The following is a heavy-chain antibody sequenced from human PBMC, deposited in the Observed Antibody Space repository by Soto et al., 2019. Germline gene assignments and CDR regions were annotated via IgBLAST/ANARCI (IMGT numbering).Heavy chain of an antibody. D-gene: IGHD2-21*02. V-gene: IGHV3-15*01. Sequence: EGKLVESGGDFVEPGASLRLSCAAAGFTFSEAWMDWYRQRPGKGLEWAGRILRQSRGGTVNYAPPVQGRFTMSRDDSKSTLLLEIHSQKSHDTATYYCKALTFCGGDWRGSFCGQGTLVAVAS. CDR1: GFTFSEAW. CDR2: ILRQSRGGTV. CDR3: KALTFCGGDWRGSF. J-gene: IGHJ4*02.